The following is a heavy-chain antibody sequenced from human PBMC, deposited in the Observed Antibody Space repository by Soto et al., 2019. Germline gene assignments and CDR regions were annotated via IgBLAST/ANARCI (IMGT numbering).Heavy chain of an antibody. CDR3: AREVLGDVDYYYFGMDV. CDR1: GDSVSSNSAA. D-gene: IGHD2-21*02. V-gene: IGHV6-1*01. Sequence: SQTLSLTCAISGDSVSSNSAAWNWIRQSPSRDLEWLGRTYYMSKWYNDYAGSVKSRITINPDTSKNQFSLQLNTVTPEDTAVDYCAREVLGDVDYYYFGMDVCGQGTTVTVSS. CDR2: TYYMSKWYN. J-gene: IGHJ6*02.